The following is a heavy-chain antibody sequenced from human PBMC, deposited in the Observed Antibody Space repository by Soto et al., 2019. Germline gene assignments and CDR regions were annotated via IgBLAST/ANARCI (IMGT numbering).Heavy chain of an antibody. V-gene: IGHV1-69*01. CDR2: IIPIFGTA. CDR1: GGTFSSYA. Sequence: QVQLVQSGAEVKKPGSSVKVSCKASGGTFSSYAISWVRQAPGQGLEWMGGIIPIFGTANYAQKFQGRVTITADESTSTGYLELSSLGSEDTAVEYCARKLRVVVAATRSSFDIWGQGTMVTVSS. J-gene: IGHJ3*02. CDR3: ARKLRVVVAATRSSFDI. D-gene: IGHD2-15*01.